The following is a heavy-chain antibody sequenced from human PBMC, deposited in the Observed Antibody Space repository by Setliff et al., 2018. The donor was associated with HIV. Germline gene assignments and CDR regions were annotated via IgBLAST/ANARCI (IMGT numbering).Heavy chain of an antibody. J-gene: IGHJ4*02. CDR1: GFTFSSYS. CDR3: AKNLYRSGWSPLDY. D-gene: IGHD6-13*01. V-gene: IGHV3-48*01. CDR2: ISSSSSTI. Sequence: PGGSLRLSCAASGFTFSSYSMNWVRQAPGKGLEWVSYISSSSSTIYYADYVKGRFTISRDNAKNSLYLQMNSLRAEDTAVYYCAKNLYRSGWSPLDYWGQGTLVTGS.